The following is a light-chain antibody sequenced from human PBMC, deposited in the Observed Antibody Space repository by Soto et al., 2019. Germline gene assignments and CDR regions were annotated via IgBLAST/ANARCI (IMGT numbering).Light chain of an antibody. V-gene: IGKV1D-8*01. CDR3: QQYHSFPRT. Sequence: VIWMTQSPSLLSASTGDRVTISCRVSQGISSYLAWYQQKPGKAPDLLIYAASTLQSGVPSRFSGSGSGTDFTLTISCLQSEDFATYYCQQYHSFPRTFDQGTKVEIK. J-gene: IGKJ1*01. CDR2: AAS. CDR1: QGISSY.